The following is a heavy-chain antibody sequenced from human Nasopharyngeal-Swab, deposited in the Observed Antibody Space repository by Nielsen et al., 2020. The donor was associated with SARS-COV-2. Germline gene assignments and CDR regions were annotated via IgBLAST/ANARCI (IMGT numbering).Heavy chain of an antibody. V-gene: IGHV4-39*07. Sequence: WIRQPPGKGLEWIGSIYDSGRTYYNPSLKSRVTISVDTSKNQFSLNLSSVTAADTAVYYCARVVMVRGVSYYNYMDVWGKGTTVTVSS. CDR2: IYDSGRT. D-gene: IGHD3-10*01. CDR3: ARVVMVRGVSYYNYMDV. J-gene: IGHJ6*03.